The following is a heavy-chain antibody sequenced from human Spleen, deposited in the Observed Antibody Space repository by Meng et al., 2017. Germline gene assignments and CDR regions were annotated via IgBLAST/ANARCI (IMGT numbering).Heavy chain of an antibody. Sequence: GPGLCNLWGPMSLPGSFSGCSISSGRYYWNWIRQPLGKGLEWIGSFYYSGITYYNPSLESRVTISVDTSRNQFSLKLSSVTAADTAVYYCARDLWELRYKAPFDPWGQGILVTVSS. J-gene: IGHJ5*02. V-gene: IGHV4-39*07. D-gene: IGHD3-9*01. CDR2: FYYSGIT. CDR3: ARDLWELRYKAPFDP. CDR1: GCSISSGRYY.